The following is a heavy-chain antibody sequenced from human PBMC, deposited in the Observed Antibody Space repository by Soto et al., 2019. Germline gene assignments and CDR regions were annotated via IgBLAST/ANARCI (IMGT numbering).Heavy chain of an antibody. CDR3: AKEGIAWH. CDR2: ITWDGINI. V-gene: IGHV3-43*01. CDR1: GFTFGDYT. Sequence: EVQLVESGGGVVQPGGSLRLSCTASGFTFGDYTMHWVRQAPGKGLEWVSLITWDGINIEYADSVRGRFTISRDNSKNSLYLQMNGLRHEDTAFYYCAKEGIAWHWGQGTLVTVSP. J-gene: IGHJ4*02. D-gene: IGHD6-13*01.